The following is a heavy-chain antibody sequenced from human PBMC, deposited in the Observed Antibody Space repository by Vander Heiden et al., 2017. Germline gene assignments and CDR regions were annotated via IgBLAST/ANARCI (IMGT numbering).Heavy chain of an antibody. CDR3: ARDSLYCSGGSCYPEYFQH. CDR1: GGTFSSYA. Sequence: QVQLVQSGAEVKKPGSSVKVSCKASGGTFSSYAISWVRQAPGQGLEWMRGIIPIFGTANYAQKFQGRVTITADESTSTAYMELSSLRSEDTAVYYCARDSLYCSGGSCYPEYFQHWGQGTLVTVSS. J-gene: IGHJ1*01. V-gene: IGHV1-69*01. D-gene: IGHD2-15*01. CDR2: IIPIFGTA.